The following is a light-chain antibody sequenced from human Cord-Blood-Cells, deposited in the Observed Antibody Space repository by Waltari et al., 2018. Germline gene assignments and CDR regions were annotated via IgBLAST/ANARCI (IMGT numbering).Light chain of an antibody. V-gene: IGLV1-40*01. CDR1: SSNIGAGYD. Sequence: QSVLTQPPSVSGAPGQRVTISRTGRSSNIGAGYDVHWYQQLPGTAPKLLIYGNSNRPSGVPDRFSGSKSGTSASLAITGLQAEDEADYYCQSYDSSLSGYVFGTGTKVTVL. CDR3: QSYDSSLSGYV. J-gene: IGLJ1*01. CDR2: GNS.